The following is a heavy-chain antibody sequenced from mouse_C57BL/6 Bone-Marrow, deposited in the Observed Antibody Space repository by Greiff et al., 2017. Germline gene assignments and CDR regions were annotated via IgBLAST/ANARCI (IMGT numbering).Heavy chain of an antibody. CDR3: ARPYYSNSWYFDV. CDR2: ICPGSGST. V-gene: IGHV1-55*01. J-gene: IGHJ1*03. CDR1: GYTFTSYW. D-gene: IGHD2-5*01. Sequence: VQLQQPGAELVKPGASVKMSCKASGYTFTSYWITWVKQRPGQGLEWIGDICPGSGSTNYNEKFKSKATLTVDTSSSTAYMQLSSLTSEYSAVYYCARPYYSNSWYFDVWGTGTTVTVSS.